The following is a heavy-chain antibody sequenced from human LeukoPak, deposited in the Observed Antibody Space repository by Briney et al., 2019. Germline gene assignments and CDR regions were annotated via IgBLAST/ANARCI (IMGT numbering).Heavy chain of an antibody. CDR1: GFTFSNYA. V-gene: IGHV3-30*01. CDR2: ISSGGTYE. CDR3: ARDSTYYYDSGSSGPHYFDN. Sequence: GKSLRLSCAASGFTFSNYAMHRVRQAPGKGLEWVSLISSGGTYEYYADSVKGRFTISRDNSKNTLYLQLNSLRAEDTAVYYCARDSTYYYDSGSSGPHYFDNWGQGTLVTVSS. D-gene: IGHD3-10*01. J-gene: IGHJ4*02.